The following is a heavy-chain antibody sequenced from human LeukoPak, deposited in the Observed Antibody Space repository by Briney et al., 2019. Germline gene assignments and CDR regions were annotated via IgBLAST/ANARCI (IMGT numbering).Heavy chain of an antibody. CDR1: GGSISSGDYY. J-gene: IGHJ4*02. V-gene: IGHV4-30-4*08. CDR2: IYYSGST. D-gene: IGHD4/OR15-4a*01. CDR3: ARVGAPNGDCDY. Sequence: SQTLSLTCTVSGGSISSGDYYWSWIRQPPGKGLEWIGYIYYSGSTYYNPSLKSRVTISVDTSKNQFSLKLSSVTAADTAVYYCARVGAPNGDCDYWGQGTLVTVSS.